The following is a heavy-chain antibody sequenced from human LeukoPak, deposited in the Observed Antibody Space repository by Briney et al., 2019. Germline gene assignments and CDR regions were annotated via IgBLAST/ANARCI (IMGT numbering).Heavy chain of an antibody. CDR3: ARVLRTTGYCSSTSCYHYYYYYMDV. CDR1: GRSIRSGGSY. D-gene: IGHD2-2*01. V-gene: IGHV4-31*03. J-gene: IGHJ6*03. CDR2: IYYSQST. Sequence: KGSDTLSLTCTLSGRSIRSGGSYWSWIRQHPGRGLEWFGFIYYSQSTYYNPSLKSRVTISVDTSKNQFSLKQSSVTAADTAVYYCARVLRTTGYCSSTSCYHYYYYYMDVWGKGTTVTVAS.